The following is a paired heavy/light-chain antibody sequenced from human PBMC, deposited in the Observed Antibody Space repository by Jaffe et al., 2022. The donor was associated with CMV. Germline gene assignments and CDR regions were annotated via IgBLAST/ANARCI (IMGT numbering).Light chain of an antibody. Sequence: QSVLTQPPSVSAAPGQKVTISCSGSSSNIGNNYVSWYQQLPGTAPKLLIYENNKRPSGIPDRFSGSKSGTSATLGITGLQTGDEADYYCGTWDSSLSAGEGVFGGGTKLTVL. CDR3: GTWDSSLSAGEGV. J-gene: IGLJ2*01. CDR2: ENN. V-gene: IGLV1-51*02. CDR1: SSNIGNNY.
Heavy chain of an antibody. CDR3: TTPKRLGYCSSTSCWSPNAFDI. Sequence: EVQLVESGGGLVKPGGSLRLSCAASGFTFSNAWMSWVRQAPGKGLEWVGRIKSKTDGGTTDYAAPVKGRFTISRDDSKNTLYLQMNSLKTEDTAVYYCTTPKRLGYCSSTSCWSPNAFDIWGQGTMVTVSS. J-gene: IGHJ3*02. CDR1: GFTFSNAW. D-gene: IGHD2-2*01. V-gene: IGHV3-15*01. CDR2: IKSKTDGGTT.